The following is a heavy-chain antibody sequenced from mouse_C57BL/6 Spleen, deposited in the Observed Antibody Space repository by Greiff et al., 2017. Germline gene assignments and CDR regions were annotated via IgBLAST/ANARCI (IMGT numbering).Heavy chain of an antibody. Sequence: QVQLQQSGAELVMPGASVKLSCKASGYTFTSYWMHWVKQRPGQGLEWIGEIDPSDSYTNYNQKFKGKSTLTVDKSSSTAYMQLSSLTSEDSAVYYCARPYGSSYWNFDVWGTGTTVTVSS. J-gene: IGHJ1*03. CDR2: IDPSDSYT. D-gene: IGHD1-1*01. V-gene: IGHV1-69*01. CDR3: ARPYGSSYWNFDV. CDR1: GYTFTSYW.